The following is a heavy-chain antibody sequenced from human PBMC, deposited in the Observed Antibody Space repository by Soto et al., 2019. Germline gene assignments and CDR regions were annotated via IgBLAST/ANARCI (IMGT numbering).Heavy chain of an antibody. CDR3: ARDQYYYDSSGYYYGEGSYFDY. D-gene: IGHD3-22*01. CDR1: GGTFSSYA. Sequence: QVQLVQSGAEVKKPGSSVKVSCKASGGTFSSYAISWVRQAPGQGLEWMGGIIPIFGTANYVQKFQGRVTITADKSTSTAYMELSSLRSEDTAVYYCARDQYYYDSSGYYYGEGSYFDYWGQGTLVTVSS. J-gene: IGHJ4*02. V-gene: IGHV1-69*06. CDR2: IIPIFGTA.